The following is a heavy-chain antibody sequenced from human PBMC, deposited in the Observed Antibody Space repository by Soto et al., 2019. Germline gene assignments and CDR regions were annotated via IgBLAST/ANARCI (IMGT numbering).Heavy chain of an antibody. Sequence: QVQLQQWGAGLLKPSETLSLTCAVYGGSFSGYYWSWIRQPPGKGLEWIGEINHSGSTNYNPSLKSRVTIPVDTSKNQFSLKLSSVTAADTAVYYCARDDFWSGDYYYYYMDVWGKGTTVTVSS. CDR1: GGSFSGYY. V-gene: IGHV4-34*01. J-gene: IGHJ6*03. CDR3: ARDDFWSGDYYYYYMDV. CDR2: INHSGST. D-gene: IGHD3-3*01.